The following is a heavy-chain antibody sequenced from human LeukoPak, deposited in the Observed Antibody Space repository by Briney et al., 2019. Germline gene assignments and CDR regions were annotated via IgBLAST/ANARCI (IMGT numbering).Heavy chain of an antibody. CDR3: ATVAVRGWYFDL. Sequence: ASVKVSCKVSGYTLTELSMHWVRQAPGKGLEWMGGFDPEDGETIYAQKFQGRVTMTEDTSTDTAYMELSSLRSEDTAVYYCATVAVRGWYFDLWGRGTLVTVSS. V-gene: IGHV1-24*01. J-gene: IGHJ2*01. CDR2: FDPEDGET. D-gene: IGHD4-17*01. CDR1: GYTLTELS.